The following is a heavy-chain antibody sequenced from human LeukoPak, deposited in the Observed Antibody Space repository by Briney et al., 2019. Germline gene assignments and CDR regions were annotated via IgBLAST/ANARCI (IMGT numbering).Heavy chain of an antibody. V-gene: IGHV4-34*01. CDR3: ARILPYYDSSGYYLPAGDY. Sequence: SETLSLTCAVYGGSFSGYYWSWIRQPPGKGLEWIGEINHSGSTNYNPSLKSRVTISVDTSKNQFSLKLSSVTAADTAVYYCARILPYYDSSGYYLPAGDYWGQGTLVTVSS. J-gene: IGHJ4*02. D-gene: IGHD3-22*01. CDR2: INHSGST. CDR1: GGSFSGYY.